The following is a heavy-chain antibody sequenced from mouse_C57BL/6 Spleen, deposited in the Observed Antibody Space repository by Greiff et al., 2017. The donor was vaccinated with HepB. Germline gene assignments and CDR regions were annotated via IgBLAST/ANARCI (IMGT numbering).Heavy chain of an antibody. J-gene: IGHJ1*03. CDR2: ISDGGSYT. CDR1: GFTFSSYA. Sequence: DVKLVESGGGLVKPGGSLKLSCAASGFTFSSYAMSWVRQTPEKRLEWVATISDGGSYTYYPDNVKGRFTISRDNAKNNLYLQMSHLKSEDTAMYYCARDYSNNLTWYFDVWGTGTTVTVSS. V-gene: IGHV5-4*01. CDR3: ARDYSNNLTWYFDV. D-gene: IGHD2-5*01.